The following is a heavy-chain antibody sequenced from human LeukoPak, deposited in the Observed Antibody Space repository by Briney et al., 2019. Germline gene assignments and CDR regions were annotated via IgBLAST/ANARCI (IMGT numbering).Heavy chain of an antibody. CDR1: GFTFSSYA. J-gene: IGHJ4*02. D-gene: IGHD2-2*01. CDR2: ISGSGGST. V-gene: IGHV3-23*01. Sequence: TGGSLRLSCAASGFTFSSYAMSWVRQAPGKGLEWVSAISGSGGSTYYADSVKGRFTISRDNSKNTLYLQMNSLRSDDTAVYYCARSDIVVVPAAFDYWGQGTLVTVSS. CDR3: ARSDIVVVPAAFDY.